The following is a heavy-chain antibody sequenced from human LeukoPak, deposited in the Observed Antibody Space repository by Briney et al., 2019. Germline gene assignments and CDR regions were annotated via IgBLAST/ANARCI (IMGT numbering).Heavy chain of an antibody. Sequence: GGSLRLSCAASGFTFKKYWMNWVRQVPGKGLECLANIKEDGSETYYADSVKGRFTISRDNPENLLFLQINSLRVEDTAVYYCARETPRRGETRDGYRWGQGTLVTVSS. V-gene: IGHV3-7*01. CDR2: IKEDGSET. D-gene: IGHD5-24*01. CDR1: GFTFKKYW. CDR3: ARETPRRGETRDGYR. J-gene: IGHJ4*02.